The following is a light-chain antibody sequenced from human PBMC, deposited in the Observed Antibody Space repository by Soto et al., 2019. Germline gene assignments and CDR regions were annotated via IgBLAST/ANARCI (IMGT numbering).Light chain of an antibody. V-gene: IGKV1-12*01. J-gene: IGKJ4*01. CDR1: QGVNTW. Sequence: DIQMTQSPFTLSASVGDRVTITCRASQGVNTWLAWYQKKPGKAPRLLIYGASSLQSGVPLSFSGSGSGTDFTRTISSLQTEDVGHYDCQQAKNMPLTFGGGNSVEIK. CDR3: QQAKNMPLT. CDR2: GAS.